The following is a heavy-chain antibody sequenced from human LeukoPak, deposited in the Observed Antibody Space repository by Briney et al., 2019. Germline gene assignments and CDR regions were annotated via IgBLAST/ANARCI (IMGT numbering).Heavy chain of an antibody. J-gene: IGHJ3*02. CDR3: AGIYDYILGSYRGLPYDAFDI. Sequence: ASVKVSCKASGYTFTSYDINWVRQATGQGLEWMGWMNPNSGNTGYAQKFQGRVTMTRNTSISTAYMELSSRRSEDTAVYYWAGIYDYILGSYRGLPYDAFDIWGQGTMFTVSS. V-gene: IGHV1-8*01. CDR2: MNPNSGNT. D-gene: IGHD3-16*02. CDR1: GYTFTSYD.